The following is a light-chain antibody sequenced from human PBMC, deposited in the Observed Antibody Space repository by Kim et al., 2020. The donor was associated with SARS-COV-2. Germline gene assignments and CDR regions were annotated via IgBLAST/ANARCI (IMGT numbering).Light chain of an antibody. CDR2: DAS. CDR1: QSITTY. J-gene: IGKJ4*01. V-gene: IGKV3-11*01. CDR3: HHRSDWPLT. Sequence: EIVLTQSPATLSLSPGERATLSCRASQSITTYLAWYQQKPGQAPRLLIYDASNRATGIPARFSSSGSGTDFTLTISSLEREDFAVYYCHHRSDWPLTFGGGTKVDIK.